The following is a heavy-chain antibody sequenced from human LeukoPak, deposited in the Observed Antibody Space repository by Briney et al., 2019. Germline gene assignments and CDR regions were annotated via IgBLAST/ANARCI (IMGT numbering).Heavy chain of an antibody. D-gene: IGHD3-22*01. Sequence: GASVKVSCKASGYTFTGYYMHWVRQAPGQGLEWMGWINPNSGGTNYAQKFQGRVTVTRDTSISTAYMELSRLRSDDTAVYYCARQSRDYYDSSGIDYWGQGTLVTVSS. CDR3: ARQSRDYYDSSGIDY. CDR2: INPNSGGT. J-gene: IGHJ4*02. V-gene: IGHV1-2*02. CDR1: GYTFTGYY.